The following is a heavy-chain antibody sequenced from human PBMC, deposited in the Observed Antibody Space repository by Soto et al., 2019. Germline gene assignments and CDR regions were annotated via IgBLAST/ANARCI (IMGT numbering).Heavy chain of an antibody. V-gene: IGHV3-30-3*01. Sequence: LRLSCAASGFTFSSYAMHWVRQAPGKGLEWVAVISYDGSNKYYADSVKGRFTISRDNSKNTLYLQMNSLRAEDTAVYYCARDDYGGYYYYYYYGMDVWGQGTTVTVSS. CDR2: ISYDGSNK. D-gene: IGHD4-17*01. CDR3: ARDDYGGYYYYYYYGMDV. CDR1: GFTFSSYA. J-gene: IGHJ6*02.